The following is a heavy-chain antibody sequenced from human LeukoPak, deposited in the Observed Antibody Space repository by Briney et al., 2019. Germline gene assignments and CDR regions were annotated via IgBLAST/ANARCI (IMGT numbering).Heavy chain of an antibody. V-gene: IGHV3-7*01. D-gene: IGHD3-3*01. CDR3: ARAYYDFWSGYRDYYYYYYMDV. J-gene: IGHJ6*03. CDR1: GFTFSSYW. CDR2: IKQDGSEK. Sequence: GGSLRLSCAASGFTFSSYWMSWVRQAPGKGLEWVANIKQDGSEKYYVDSVKGRFTISRDNAKNSLYLQMNSLRAEDTAVYYCARAYYDFWSGYRDYYYYYYMDVWGKGTTVTVSS.